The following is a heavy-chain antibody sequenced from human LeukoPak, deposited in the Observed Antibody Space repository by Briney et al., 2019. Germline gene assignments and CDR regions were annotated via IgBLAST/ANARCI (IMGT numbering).Heavy chain of an antibody. V-gene: IGHV3-23*01. CDR3: AKGGYSSGWRNYFDY. CDR1: GFTFSSYA. J-gene: IGHJ4*02. D-gene: IGHD6-19*01. CDR2: ISASGGST. Sequence: GGSLRLSCAASGFTFSSYAMTWVRQAPGKGLEWVSTISASGGSTYCADSVKGRFTISRDNSKDTLYLQMNSLRAEDTAVYYCAKGGYSSGWRNYFDYWGQGTLVTVSS.